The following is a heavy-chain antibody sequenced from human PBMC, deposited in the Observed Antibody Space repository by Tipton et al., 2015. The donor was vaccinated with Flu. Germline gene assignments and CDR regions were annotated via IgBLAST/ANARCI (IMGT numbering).Heavy chain of an antibody. J-gene: IGHJ6*02. CDR3: ARREGSSGWFGMDV. V-gene: IGHV4-59*08. Sequence: TLSLTCSVSGVSITDYYWSWIRQPPGKGLEWIGYIYYSGSTNYNPSLKSRVTISVDTSKNQFSLKLSSVTAADTAVYYCARREGSSGWFGMDVWGQGTTVTVSS. D-gene: IGHD6-19*01. CDR2: IYYSGST. CDR1: GVSITDYY.